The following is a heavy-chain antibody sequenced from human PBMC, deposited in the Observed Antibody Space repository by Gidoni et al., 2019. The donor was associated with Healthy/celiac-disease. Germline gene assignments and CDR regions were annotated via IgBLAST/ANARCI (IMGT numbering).Heavy chain of an antibody. CDR2: IGVRGGST. CDR1: GVTLSSYA. CDR3: AKLGSGYDYRSYADY. J-gene: IGHJ4*02. Sequence: EVQLWESGGGLVQPGGSRRRSWAAAGVTLSSYAMSWVRQAPGKGRGWVSAIGVRGGSTYYADSVKGRFTISRDNSKNTLYLQLNSLRAEDTAVYYCAKLGSGYDYRSYADYWGQGTLVTVSS. D-gene: IGHD5-12*01. V-gene: IGHV3-23*01.